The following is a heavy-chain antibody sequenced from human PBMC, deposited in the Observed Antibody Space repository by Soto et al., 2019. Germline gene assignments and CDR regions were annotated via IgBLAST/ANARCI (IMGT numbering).Heavy chain of an antibody. CDR3: ASGHIQLWYFDY. CDR1: GYTFTSYA. CDR2: INAGNGNT. D-gene: IGHD5-18*01. Sequence: ASVKVSCKASGYTFTSYAMHWVRQAPGQRLEWMGWINAGNGNTKYSQKFQGRVTITRDTSASTAYMELSSLRSEDTAVYYCASGHIQLWYFDYWGQGTLVTVSS. V-gene: IGHV1-3*01. J-gene: IGHJ4*02.